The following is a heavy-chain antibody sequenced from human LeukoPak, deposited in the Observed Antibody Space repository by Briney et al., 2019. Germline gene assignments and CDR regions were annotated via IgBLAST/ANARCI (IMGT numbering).Heavy chain of an antibody. Sequence: GRSLRLSCAASGFTFSSCGMHWVRQAPGKGLEWVAVIWYDGSNKYYADSVKGRFTISRDNSKNTLYLQMNSLRAEDTAVYYCAILSGYSLDYWGQGTLVTVSS. D-gene: IGHD5-18*01. CDR2: IWYDGSNK. J-gene: IGHJ4*02. CDR1: GFTFSSCG. CDR3: AILSGYSLDY. V-gene: IGHV3-33*01.